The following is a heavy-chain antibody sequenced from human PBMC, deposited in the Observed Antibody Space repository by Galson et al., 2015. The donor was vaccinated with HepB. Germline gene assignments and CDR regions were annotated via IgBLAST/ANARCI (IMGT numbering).Heavy chain of an antibody. D-gene: IGHD1-1*01. CDR1: GGSITNSLYY. CDR3: ARVHNPASTVDLIDY. V-gene: IGHV4-39*07. J-gene: IGHJ4*02. CDR2: LYYRGST. Sequence: ETLSLTCSVSGGSITNSLYYWGWIRQTPEKGLEWIGSLYYRGSTFYNPSPRGRVTISIDASKNQFSLKLSSVTAADTAVYYCARVHNPASTVDLIDYWGQGTLVTVSS.